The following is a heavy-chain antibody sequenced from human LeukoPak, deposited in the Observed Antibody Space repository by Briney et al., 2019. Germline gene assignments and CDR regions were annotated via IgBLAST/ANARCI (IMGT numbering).Heavy chain of an antibody. J-gene: IGHJ6*03. D-gene: IGHD3-22*01. CDR3: ARGRGRYDSSGYSMGYYYYYYMDV. Sequence: SETLSLTCAVYGGSFSGYYWSWIRQPPGKGLEWIGEINHSGSTNYNPSLESRVTISVDTSKNQFSLKLSSVTAADTAVYYCARGRGRYDSSGYSMGYYYYYYMDVWGKGTTVTVSS. V-gene: IGHV4-34*01. CDR1: GGSFSGYY. CDR2: INHSGST.